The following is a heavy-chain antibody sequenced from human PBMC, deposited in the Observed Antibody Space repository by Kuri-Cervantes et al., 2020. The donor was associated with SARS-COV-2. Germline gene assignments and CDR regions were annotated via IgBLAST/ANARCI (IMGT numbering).Heavy chain of an antibody. J-gene: IGHJ6*03. D-gene: IGHD6-13*01. CDR1: RFPLSPSGMR. Sequence: SGPTLVKPTQPLTLTCNFYRFPLSPSGMRVIWIRQPPGKALEWLALIDRDDDKSYSKSLKSRLTISKDTSKSHVVLTMTNMDTVDTATYYCARSQIAAAGTYYYYYYYMDVWGKGTTVTVSS. V-gene: IGHV2-70*01. CDR3: ARSQIAAAGTYYYYYYYMDV. CDR2: IDRDDDK.